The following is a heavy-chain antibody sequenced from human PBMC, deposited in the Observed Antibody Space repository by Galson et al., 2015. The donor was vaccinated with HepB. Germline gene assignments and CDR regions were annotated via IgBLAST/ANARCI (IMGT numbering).Heavy chain of an antibody. D-gene: IGHD3-22*01. CDR1: GFTFSSYG. CDR3: AKDPQYDIRVIAH. V-gene: IGHV3-30*18. Sequence: SLRLSCAASGFTFSSYGMRWVRQAPGKGLEWVAVISPDGGNKFYADSVKGRFTISRDNSKNTLYLQMNSLRTEDTAVYYCAKDPQYDIRVIAHWGQGTLVTVSS. J-gene: IGHJ4*02. CDR2: ISPDGGNK.